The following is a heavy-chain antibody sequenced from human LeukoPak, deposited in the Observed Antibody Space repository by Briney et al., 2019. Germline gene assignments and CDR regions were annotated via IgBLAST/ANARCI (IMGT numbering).Heavy chain of an antibody. D-gene: IGHD1-1*01. CDR2: ISYSIGNT. V-gene: IGHV3-23*01. CDR1: GFTFSNYA. CDR3: AKARTPKYRYEY. J-gene: IGHJ4*02. Sequence: PGGSLSLSCAASGFTFSNYAMSWVRQAPGKGLEWVSGISYSIGNTYYAESVKGRFTISKDNSKTTLYLQMSSVRAEDTAVYYCAKARTPKYRYEYWGQGTLVTVSS.